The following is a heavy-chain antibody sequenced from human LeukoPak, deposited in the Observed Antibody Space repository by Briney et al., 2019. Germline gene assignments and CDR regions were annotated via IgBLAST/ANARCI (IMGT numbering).Heavy chain of an antibody. CDR1: GGSFSGYY. Sequence: SETLSLTCAVYGGSFSGYYWSWIRQPPGKGLEWIGEINHSGSTNYNPSLKSRVTISVDTSKNQFSLKLSSVTAADTAVYYCARGGNYDYVWGSYRHSEFQHWGQGTLVTVSS. CDR3: ARGGNYDYVWGSYRHSEFQH. D-gene: IGHD3-16*02. J-gene: IGHJ1*01. V-gene: IGHV4-34*01. CDR2: INHSGST.